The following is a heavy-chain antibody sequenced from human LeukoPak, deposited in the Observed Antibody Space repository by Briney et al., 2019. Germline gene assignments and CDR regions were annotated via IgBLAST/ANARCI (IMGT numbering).Heavy chain of an antibody. J-gene: IGHJ6*03. CDR1: GFTVSSNY. D-gene: IGHD1-26*01. CDR3: ARARHSGSYGNYYYYMDV. CDR2: IYSGGST. Sequence: GGSLRLSCAASGFTVSSNYMSWVRQAPGKGLEWVSVIYSGGSTYYADSVKGRFTISRDNSKNTLYLQMNSLRAEDTAVYYCARARHSGSYGNYYYYMDVWGKGTTVTVSS. V-gene: IGHV3-53*01.